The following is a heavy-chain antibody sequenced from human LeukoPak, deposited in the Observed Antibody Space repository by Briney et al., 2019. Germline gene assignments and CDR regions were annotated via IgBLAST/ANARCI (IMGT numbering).Heavy chain of an antibody. D-gene: IGHD3-22*01. J-gene: IGHJ4*02. CDR1: GVSIRSGAYY. Sequence: PSQTLSLTCTGSGVSIRSGAYYWSWIRQRPGKGLEWIGYINHSGNTYYNPSLKSPAIISIDTSENQFSVKLTSVTAADTAIYYCARAYDSSGYYYYYYFDYWGKGTLVTVSS. CDR3: ARAYDSSGYYYYYYFDY. V-gene: IGHV4-31*01. CDR2: INHSGNT.